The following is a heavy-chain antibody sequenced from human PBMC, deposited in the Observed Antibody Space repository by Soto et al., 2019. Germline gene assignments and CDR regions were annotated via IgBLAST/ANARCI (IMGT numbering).Heavy chain of an antibody. CDR1: GFTFNTYA. J-gene: IGHJ6*02. Sequence: GGSLRLSCAASGFTFNTYAMTWVRQAPGKGLEWVSLISESGDGTYYADSVKGRFTISRDNSQRTLNLQMNSLRAEDTAVYYCAKNGDFWSWGMDVWGQGTTVTVSS. CDR3: AKNGDFWSWGMDV. CDR2: ISESGDGT. V-gene: IGHV3-23*01. D-gene: IGHD3-3*01.